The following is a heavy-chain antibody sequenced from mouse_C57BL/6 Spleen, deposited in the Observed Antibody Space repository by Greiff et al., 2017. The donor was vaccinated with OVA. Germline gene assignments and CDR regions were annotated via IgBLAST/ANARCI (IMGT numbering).Heavy chain of an antibody. Sequence: EVMLVESGGGLVKPGGSLKLSCAASGFTFSSYAMSWVRPTPEKRLEWVATISDGGSYTYYPDNVKGRFTISRDNAKNNLYLQMSHLKSEDTAMYYCARDPTYDYDDGYYFDYWGQGTTLTVSS. D-gene: IGHD2-4*01. J-gene: IGHJ2*01. CDR1: GFTFSSYA. CDR3: ARDPTYDYDDGYYFDY. V-gene: IGHV5-4*01. CDR2: ISDGGSYT.